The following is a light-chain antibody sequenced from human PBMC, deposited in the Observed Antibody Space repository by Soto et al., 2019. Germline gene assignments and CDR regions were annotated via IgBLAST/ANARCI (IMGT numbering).Light chain of an antibody. CDR1: QTIFNW. CDR2: DAS. Sequence: DIQMTQSPSTLSASVGDRVTITCRASQTIFNWLAWYQRKPGRAPNLLIYDASSLQSGVPSTFSGSGSGTEFTLTISSLQPGDFATYYCQQYNNWQLTFGPGTKVDIK. CDR3: QQYNNWQLT. V-gene: IGKV1-5*01. J-gene: IGKJ3*01.